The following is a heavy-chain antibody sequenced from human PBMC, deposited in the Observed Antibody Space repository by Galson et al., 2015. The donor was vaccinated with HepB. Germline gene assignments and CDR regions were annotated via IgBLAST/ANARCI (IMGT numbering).Heavy chain of an antibody. CDR1: GDSFTSYG. Sequence: SVKVSCKAFGDSFTSYGIAWVRQAPGQGLEWMGWISTYNGKTNYAQKFQGRVTMTRDISTSTVYMEVRHLRSDDTAVYFCARAVLQVLHFLEWLPSDMDVWGEGTTVTVS. CDR3: ARAVLQVLHFLEWLPSDMDV. CDR2: ISTYNGKT. D-gene: IGHD3-3*01. V-gene: IGHV1-18*01. J-gene: IGHJ6*03.